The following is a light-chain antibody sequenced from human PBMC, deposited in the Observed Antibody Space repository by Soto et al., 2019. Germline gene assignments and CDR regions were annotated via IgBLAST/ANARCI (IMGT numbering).Light chain of an antibody. V-gene: IGKV1-39*01. Sequence: DIQMTQSPSSLSASVGDRVTITCRASQSISSYLNWYRQKPGKAPELLIYAASSLQSGVPSVFSASGSGTDFTLTMNSLQPDDFATYYCQQSYTTPFTFGPGTKVDI. CDR3: QQSYTTPFT. J-gene: IGKJ3*01. CDR1: QSISSY. CDR2: AAS.